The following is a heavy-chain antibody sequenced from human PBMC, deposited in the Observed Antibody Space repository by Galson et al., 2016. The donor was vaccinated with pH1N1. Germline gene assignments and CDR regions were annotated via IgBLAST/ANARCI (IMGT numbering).Heavy chain of an antibody. V-gene: IGHV3-72*01. Sequence: SLRLSCAASGFTFSDYYMDWVRQAPGKGLEWVGRSRNKAKSYTTEYAASVQGRFTISRDESKNSLYLQMNSLRAEDTAVYYCARTLNYYDGRGSPDYWGQGTLVTVSS. CDR3: ARTLNYYDGRGSPDY. J-gene: IGHJ4*02. CDR1: GFTFSDYY. D-gene: IGHD3-22*01. CDR2: SRNKAKSYTT.